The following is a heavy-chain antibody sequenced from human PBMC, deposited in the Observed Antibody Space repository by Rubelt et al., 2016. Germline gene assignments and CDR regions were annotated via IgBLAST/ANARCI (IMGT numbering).Heavy chain of an antibody. CDR2: IDYSGST. J-gene: IGHJ4*02. D-gene: IGHD6-13*01. CDR1: GGSISSYY. Sequence: QVQLQESGPGLVKPSETLSLTCTVSGGSISSYYWSWIRQPPGQGLEWIGYIDYSGSTNYNPSLKSGVTISVETSKSEFSRKLSSGTAADTAVYDCARAGTLAAAGTFDYWGQGTLVTVSS. V-gene: IGHV4-59*08. CDR3: ARAGTLAAAGTFDY.